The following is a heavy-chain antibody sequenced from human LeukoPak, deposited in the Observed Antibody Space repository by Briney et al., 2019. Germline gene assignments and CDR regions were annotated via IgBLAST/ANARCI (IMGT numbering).Heavy chain of an antibody. Sequence: GGSLRLSCAASGFTFSSNYMSWLRQAPGKGLEWVSVIYSDGTTYYADSVKGRFTISRDNSKNTVHLQMSSLRPEDTAVYYCARDQPPESGWYVGLWDYWGQGTLVTVSS. CDR1: GFTFSSNY. CDR3: ARDQPPESGWYVGLWDY. CDR2: IYSDGTT. J-gene: IGHJ4*02. D-gene: IGHD6-19*01. V-gene: IGHV3-53*01.